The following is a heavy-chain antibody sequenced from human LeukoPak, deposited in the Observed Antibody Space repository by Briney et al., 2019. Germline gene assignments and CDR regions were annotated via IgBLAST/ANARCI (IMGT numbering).Heavy chain of an antibody. CDR3: AREAMYSYGNNFDH. CDR2: IYYSGST. Sequence: SETLSLTCTVSGGSVSSGSYYRSWIRQPPGKGLEWIGYIYYSGSTNYNPSLKSRVTISVDTSKNQFSLKLSSVTAADTAVYHCAREAMYSYGNNFDHWGQGTLVTVSS. J-gene: IGHJ4*02. D-gene: IGHD5-18*01. CDR1: GGSVSSGSYY. V-gene: IGHV4-61*01.